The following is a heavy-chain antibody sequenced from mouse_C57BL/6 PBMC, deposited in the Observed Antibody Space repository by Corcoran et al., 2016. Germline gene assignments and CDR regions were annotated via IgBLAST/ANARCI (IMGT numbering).Heavy chain of an antibody. CDR2: IYPGGGYT. V-gene: IGHV1-63*01. CDR3: ARWGVTTRDYYAMDY. Sequence: QVQLQQSGAELVRPGTSVKMSCKASGYTFTNYWIGWAKQRPGHGLEWIGDIYPGGGYTNYNEKFKGKATLTADKSSSTAYMQFSSLTSEDSAIYYCARWGVTTRDYYAMDYWGQGTSVTVSS. D-gene: IGHD2-2*01. CDR1: GYTFTNYW. J-gene: IGHJ4*01.